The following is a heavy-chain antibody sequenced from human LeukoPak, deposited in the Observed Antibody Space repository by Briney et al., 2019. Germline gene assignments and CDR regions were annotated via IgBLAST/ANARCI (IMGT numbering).Heavy chain of an antibody. J-gene: IGHJ4*02. CDR1: GFTFSDYA. Sequence: GGSLRLTCPVSGFTFSDYAMTWVRQAPGKGLEWVSSIFAGGGAALYADSVRGRFTIFRDDSKSTLFLQMHSLRAEDTAIYYCAKNYYDRRGPYSWVFGYWGQGTLVTVSS. CDR2: IFAGGGAA. CDR3: AKNYYDRRGPYSWVFGY. D-gene: IGHD3-22*01. V-gene: IGHV3-23*01.